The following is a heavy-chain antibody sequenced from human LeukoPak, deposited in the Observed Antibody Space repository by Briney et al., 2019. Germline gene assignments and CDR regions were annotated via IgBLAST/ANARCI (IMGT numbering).Heavy chain of an antibody. CDR3: ARSSVAVADPNWFDP. D-gene: IGHD6-19*01. Sequence: PGGSLRLSCAASGFTFSSYGMHWVRQAPGKGLEWVAVISYDGSNKHYADSVKGRFTTSRDNSKNTLYLQMNSLRAEDTAVYYCARSSVAVADPNWFDPWGQGTLVTVSS. CDR2: ISYDGSNK. V-gene: IGHV3-30*03. CDR1: GFTFSSYG. J-gene: IGHJ5*02.